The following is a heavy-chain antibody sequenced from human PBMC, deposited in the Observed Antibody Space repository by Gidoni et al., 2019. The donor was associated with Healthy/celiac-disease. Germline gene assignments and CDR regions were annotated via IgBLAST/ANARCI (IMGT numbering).Heavy chain of an antibody. CDR3: ARGGWTSVYYFDY. CDR1: GGSFRGYY. CDR2: INHSGST. D-gene: IGHD2-15*01. J-gene: IGHJ4*02. Sequence: QVQLQQWGAGLLKPSETLSLTCAVSGGSFRGYYWSWIRQPPGKGLEWIGEINHSGSTNYNPSLKSRVTISVDTSKNQFSLKLSSVTAADTAVYYCARGGWTSVYYFDYWGQGTLVTVSS. V-gene: IGHV4-34*01.